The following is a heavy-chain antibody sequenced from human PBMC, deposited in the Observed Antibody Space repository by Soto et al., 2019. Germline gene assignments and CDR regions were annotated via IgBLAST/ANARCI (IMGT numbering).Heavy chain of an antibody. CDR1: GGSISSYY. CDR2: IYYSGST. D-gene: IGHD4-17*01. Sequence: SETLSLTCTVSGGSISSYYWSWIRQPPGKGLEWIGYIYYSGSTNYNPSLKSRVTISVDTSKNQFSLKLSSVTAADTAVYYCARLDYGDGHDYWGKGTLVTVSS. J-gene: IGHJ4*02. V-gene: IGHV4-59*08. CDR3: ARLDYGDGHDY.